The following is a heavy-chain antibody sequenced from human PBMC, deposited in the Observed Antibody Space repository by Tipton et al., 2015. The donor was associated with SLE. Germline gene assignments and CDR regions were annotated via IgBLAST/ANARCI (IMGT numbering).Heavy chain of an antibody. D-gene: IGHD6-19*01. Sequence: PGLVKPSETLSLTCTVSGGSISSHYWSWIRQPPGKGLEWIGEIYHSGSTNYNPSLKSRVTISVDKSKNQFSLKLSSVTAADTAVYYCATNSGWLYDAFDIWGQGTMVTVSS. CDR2: IYHSGST. J-gene: IGHJ3*02. V-gene: IGHV4-59*11. CDR1: GGSISSHY. CDR3: ATNSGWLYDAFDI.